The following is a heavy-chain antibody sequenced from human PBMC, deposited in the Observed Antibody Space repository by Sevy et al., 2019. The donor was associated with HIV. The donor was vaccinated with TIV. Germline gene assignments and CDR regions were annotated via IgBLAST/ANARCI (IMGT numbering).Heavy chain of an antibody. Sequence: ASVKVSCKASGYTFTGYYMHWVRQAPGQGLEWMGWSNPNSGGTNYAQKFQGRVTMTRETSISTAYMELSRLRSDDTAVYYVSGPRSGWVRDDAFDIWGQGTMVTVSS. V-gene: IGHV1-2*02. CDR3: SGPRSGWVRDDAFDI. J-gene: IGHJ3*02. D-gene: IGHD6-19*01. CDR2: SNPNSGGT. CDR1: GYTFTGYY.